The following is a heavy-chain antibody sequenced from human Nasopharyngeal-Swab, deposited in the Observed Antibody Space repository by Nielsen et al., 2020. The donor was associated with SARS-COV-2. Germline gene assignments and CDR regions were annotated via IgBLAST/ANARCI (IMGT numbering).Heavy chain of an antibody. CDR2: IWFDGSNK. CDR3: ASGLVEYSSSERIDY. V-gene: IGHV3-33*01. Sequence: GESLKISCAASGFTFSSYGLHWVRQAPGKGLEWVAVIWFDGSNKYYADSVKGRFTISRDNSKNTLYLQMNSLRAEDTAVYYCASGLVEYSSSERIDYWGQGTLVTVSS. J-gene: IGHJ4*02. D-gene: IGHD6-6*01. CDR1: GFTFSSYG.